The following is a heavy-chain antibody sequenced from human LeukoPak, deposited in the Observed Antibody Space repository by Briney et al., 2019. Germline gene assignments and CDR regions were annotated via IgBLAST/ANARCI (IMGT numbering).Heavy chain of an antibody. V-gene: IGHV4-34*01. D-gene: IGHD2-2*02. Sequence: SETLSLTCAVYGGSFSGYYWSWIRQPPGKGLEWIGEINHSGSTNYNPSLKSRVTISVDTSKNQFSLKLSSVTAADTAVYYCARGRRYQLLYGWWFDPWGQGTLVTVSS. CDR3: ARGRRYQLLYGWWFDP. CDR2: INHSGST. CDR1: GGSFSGYY. J-gene: IGHJ5*02.